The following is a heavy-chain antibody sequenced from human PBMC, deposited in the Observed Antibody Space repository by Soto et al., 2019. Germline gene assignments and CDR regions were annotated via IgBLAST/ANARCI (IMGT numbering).Heavy chain of an antibody. D-gene: IGHD5-18*01. Sequence: QLQLQESGSGLVKPSRTLSLTCIVSGGSISSGDYSWNWIRQPPGKGLQWIGYISPSGTTYYNPSLKSLVTISLDRSKNHFSLTLSSVTAADTAVYYCARSTALVRQYFDSWGQGTLVTVSS. CDR2: ISPSGTT. CDR1: GGSISSGDYS. J-gene: IGHJ4*02. CDR3: ARSTALVRQYFDS. V-gene: IGHV4-30-2*01.